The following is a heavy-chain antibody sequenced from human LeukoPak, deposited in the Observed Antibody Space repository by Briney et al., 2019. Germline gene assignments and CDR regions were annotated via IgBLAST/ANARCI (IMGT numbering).Heavy chain of an antibody. J-gene: IGHJ4*02. CDR1: GFTFSNYV. Sequence: SGGSLRLSCAASGFTFSNYVMSWVRQAPGKGLEWVSAISGSGGSTYYADSVKGRFTISRANSKHTLYLQMNSLRAEDTAVYYCAGSTMVRGVKAPFDYWGQGTLVTVSS. CDR3: AGSTMVRGVKAPFDY. CDR2: ISGSGGST. D-gene: IGHD3-10*01. V-gene: IGHV3-23*01.